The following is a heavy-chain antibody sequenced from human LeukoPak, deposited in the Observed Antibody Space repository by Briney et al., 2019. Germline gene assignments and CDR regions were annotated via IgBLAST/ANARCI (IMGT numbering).Heavy chain of an antibody. CDR1: GFTFSNNP. Sequence: RGSRRLSCSASGFTFSNNPMNWVRQAAGKGLEWVSTISESGSGTYYADSVKGRFTISRDNSKDTLYLHMNSLRAEDTALYYCAKGFGSSNWHEVYCGHGTLVTVSS. D-gene: IGHD1-20*01. V-gene: IGHV3-23*01. CDR3: AKGFGSSNWHEVY. J-gene: IGHJ4*01. CDR2: ISESGSGT.